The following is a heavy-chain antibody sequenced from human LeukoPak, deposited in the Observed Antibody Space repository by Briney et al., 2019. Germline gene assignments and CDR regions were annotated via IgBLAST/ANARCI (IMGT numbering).Heavy chain of an antibody. CDR2: ISGSGGST. CDR3: YVDSGYSSRRSDY. V-gene: IGHV3-23*01. J-gene: IGHJ4*02. Sequence: PGRSLRLSCAASGFTFSSYAMSWVRQAPGKGLEWVSAISGSGGSTYYADSVKGRFTISRDNSKNTLYLQMNSLGAEDTAVYYCYVDSGYSSRRSDYWGQGTLVTVSS. CDR1: GFTFSSYA. D-gene: IGHD6-13*01.